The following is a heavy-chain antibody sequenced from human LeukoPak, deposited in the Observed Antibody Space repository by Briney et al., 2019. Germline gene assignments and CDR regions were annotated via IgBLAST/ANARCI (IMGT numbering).Heavy chain of an antibody. CDR3: TRSPPPGATAYGVVDL. V-gene: IGHV4-34*01. CDR1: GFTFSSYA. D-gene: IGHD3-16*01. J-gene: IGHJ4*02. CDR2: INRSGST. Sequence: GSLRLSCAASGFTFSSYAMSWIRQPPGKGLEWIGEINRSGSTNYNPSLKSRVTISIDTSKNQFSLKLRSVTAADTAVYYCTRSPPPGATAYGVVDLWGQGTLVTVSS.